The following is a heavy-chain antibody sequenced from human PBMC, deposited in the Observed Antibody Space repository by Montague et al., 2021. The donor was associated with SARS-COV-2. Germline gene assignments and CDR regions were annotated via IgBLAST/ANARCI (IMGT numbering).Heavy chain of an antibody. CDR2: ISWNSGII. D-gene: IGHD3-10*01. CDR3: ARSGELLKGPFDY. CDR1: GFTFDDYA. V-gene: IGHV3-9*01. Sequence: SLRLSFSASGFTFDDYAMHWVRQAPGKGLEWVSGISWNSGIIGYADSVKGRFTISRDNAKNSLYLQVNSLRAEDTALYYCARSGELLKGPFDYWGQGTLVTVSS. J-gene: IGHJ4*02.